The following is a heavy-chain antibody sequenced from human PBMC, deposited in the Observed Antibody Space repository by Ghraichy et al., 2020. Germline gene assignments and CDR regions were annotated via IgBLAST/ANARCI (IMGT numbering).Heavy chain of an antibody. J-gene: IGHJ4*02. D-gene: IGHD4-23*01. V-gene: IGHV3-23*01. CDR3: ANDQGSTTVSTPFDY. Sequence: GGSLRLSCAASGFTFTSSPMGWVRQAPGKGLEWVSSISGGGGGTYYADSVKGRFTISRDNSKNTLYLQMDSLRAEDTAVYYCANDQGSTTVSTPFDYWGQGALVIVSS. CDR2: ISGGGGGT. CDR1: GFTFTSSP.